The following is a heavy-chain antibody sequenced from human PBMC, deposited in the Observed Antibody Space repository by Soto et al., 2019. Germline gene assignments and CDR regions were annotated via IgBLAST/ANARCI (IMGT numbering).Heavy chain of an antibody. D-gene: IGHD3-22*01. Sequence: PGWSLRLSCAASGSTFSSYSMNLVRQAPGKGLEWVSSISSSSSYIYYADSVKGRFTISRDNAKNSLYLQMNSLRAEDTAVYYCAREYYYDSSGYYRHLDFEYWGEGTPVTVSS. CDR3: AREYYYDSSGYYRHLDFEY. CDR2: ISSSSSYI. J-gene: IGHJ4*02. CDR1: GSTFSSYS. V-gene: IGHV3-21*01.